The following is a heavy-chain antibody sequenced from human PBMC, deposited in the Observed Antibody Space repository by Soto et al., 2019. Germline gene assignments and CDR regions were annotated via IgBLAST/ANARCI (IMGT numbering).Heavy chain of an antibody. J-gene: IGHJ4*02. Sequence: QVQVVESGGGVVQPGGSLRLSCTASGFSLSRYGLHWIRQAPGKGLEWVAGLWSNGITRSYADSVKGRFTISRDTSENMLYLQMNSLGAENTAVYYCAGDLSYGSLLIAHGGKGTLVTVSS. CDR2: LWSNGITR. CDR1: GFSLSRYG. CDR3: AGDLSYGSLLIAH. V-gene: IGHV3-33*01. D-gene: IGHD2-21*01.